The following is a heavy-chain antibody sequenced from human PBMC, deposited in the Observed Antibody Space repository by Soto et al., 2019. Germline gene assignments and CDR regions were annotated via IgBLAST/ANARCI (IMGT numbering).Heavy chain of an antibody. V-gene: IGHV5-51*01. D-gene: IGHD6-13*01. Sequence: GAAQKISCEGSGYSFNSYWIGWVRQMPGKGLEWMGIICPGDSDTRYSPSFQGQVTSSADKSISTAYLQWSSLKASDTAMYYCASGRIAAAGGYYYGMDVWGQGTTVTVSS. J-gene: IGHJ6*02. CDR3: ASGRIAAAGGYYYGMDV. CDR2: ICPGDSDT. CDR1: GYSFNSYW.